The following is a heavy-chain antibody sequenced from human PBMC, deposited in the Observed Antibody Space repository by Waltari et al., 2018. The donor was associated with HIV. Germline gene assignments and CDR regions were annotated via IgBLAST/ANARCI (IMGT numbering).Heavy chain of an antibody. CDR3: ARDRTRYYFDS. CDR2: ISTSSSAI. V-gene: IGHV3-48*01. J-gene: IGHJ4*02. CDR1: GFSFSSYS. Sequence: EVQLVESGGGLVQPGGSLRLSCTASGFSFSSYSMNWVRQAPGKGLEWVSYISTSSSAILYADSVKGRFTISRDTAKNSLYMQMNSLRAEDTAVYYCARDRTRYYFDSWGQGTLVTVSS. D-gene: IGHD6-6*01.